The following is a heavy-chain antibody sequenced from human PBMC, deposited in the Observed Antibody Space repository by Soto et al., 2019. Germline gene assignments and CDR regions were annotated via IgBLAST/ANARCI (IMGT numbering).Heavy chain of an antibody. CDR3: AGPSSSWAHHGAFDI. Sequence: GESLKISCKGSGYSFTSYWIGWVRQMPGKGLEWMGIIYPGDSDTRYSPSFQGQVTIPADKSISTAYLQWSSLKASDTAMYYCAGPSSSWAHHGAFDIWGQGTMVTVSS. CDR1: GYSFTSYW. D-gene: IGHD6-13*01. J-gene: IGHJ3*02. V-gene: IGHV5-51*01. CDR2: IYPGDSDT.